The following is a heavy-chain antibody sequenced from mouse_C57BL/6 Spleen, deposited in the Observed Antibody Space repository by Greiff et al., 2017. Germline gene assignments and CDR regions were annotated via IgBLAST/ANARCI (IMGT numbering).Heavy chain of an antibody. CDR2: ISSGGSYT. V-gene: IGHV5-6*01. Sequence: EVMLVESGGDLVKPGGSLNLSCAASGFTFSSYGMSWFRRTPDKRLEWVATISSGGSYTYYPGSVKGRFTRSRDNDKNTLYLQMSSLKSEDTAMYYCARDYYGSSYWYFDVWGTGTTVTVSS. D-gene: IGHD1-1*01. CDR1: GFTFSSYG. CDR3: ARDYYGSSYWYFDV. J-gene: IGHJ1*03.